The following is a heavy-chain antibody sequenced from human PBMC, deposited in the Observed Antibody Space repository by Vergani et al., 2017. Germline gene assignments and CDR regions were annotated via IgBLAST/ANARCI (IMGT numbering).Heavy chain of an antibody. CDR2: IDHTGRP. J-gene: IGHJ6*03. V-gene: IGHV4-34*01. Sequence: QLQLQQWGGGLLKPSETLSLTCVVNGWSFTSYHWTWIRQSQGEGLEWVGDIDHTGRPDYNPSLKSRLTMSVDKSRNQCSLTLNSVTATDTAIYFCARVNTETNGHLYYYYYMDVWGQGTAVTVS. D-gene: IGHD4-11*01. CDR3: ARVNTETNGHLYYYYYMDV. CDR1: GWSFTSYH.